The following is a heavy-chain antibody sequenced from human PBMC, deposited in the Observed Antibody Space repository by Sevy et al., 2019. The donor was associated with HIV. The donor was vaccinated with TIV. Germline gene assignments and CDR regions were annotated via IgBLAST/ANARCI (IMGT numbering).Heavy chain of an antibody. V-gene: IGHV4-4*07. J-gene: IGHJ6*02. Sequence: SETLSLTCTVSGGSISSYWSWIRQPAGKGLEWIGRIYTSGSTNYNPSLKSRVTMSVDTSKNQFSLKLSSVTAADTAVYYCARGVVRGVISYYYYGMDVWGQGTTVTVSS. CDR1: GGSISSY. CDR3: ARGVVRGVISYYYYGMDV. CDR2: IYTSGST. D-gene: IGHD3-10*01.